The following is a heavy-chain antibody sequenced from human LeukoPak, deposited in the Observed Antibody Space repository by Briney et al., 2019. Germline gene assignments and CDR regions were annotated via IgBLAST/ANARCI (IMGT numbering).Heavy chain of an antibody. CDR3: ATIDLDV. CDR1: GYTLTDLS. V-gene: IGHV1-24*01. Sequence: ASVKVSCKLSGYTLTDLSMNWVRQAPGKGRERMGGVYREDGEKVYAEKFQGRVTMTEDTSTDTAYMELRSLRSGDSAVYYCATIDLDVWGQGTTVTVS. J-gene: IGHJ6*02. CDR2: VYREDGEK.